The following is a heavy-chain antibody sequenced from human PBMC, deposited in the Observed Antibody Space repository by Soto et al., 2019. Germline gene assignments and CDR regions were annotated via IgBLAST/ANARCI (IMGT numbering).Heavy chain of an antibody. V-gene: IGHV3-9*01. CDR3: AKDRIAVAGTFGYYGMDV. J-gene: IGHJ6*02. D-gene: IGHD6-19*01. CDR2: ISWNSGSI. CDR1: GFTFDDYA. Sequence: EVQLVESGGGLVQPGRSLRLSCAASGFTFDDYAMHWVRQAPGKGLEWVSGISWNSGSIGYADSVKGRFTISRDNAKNSXXLQMNSLRAEDTALYYCAKDRIAVAGTFGYYGMDVWGQGTTVTVSS.